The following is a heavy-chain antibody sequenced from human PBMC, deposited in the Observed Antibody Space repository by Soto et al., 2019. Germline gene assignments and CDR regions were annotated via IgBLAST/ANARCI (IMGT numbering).Heavy chain of an antibody. V-gene: IGHV4-39*01. Sequence: SETLSLTCTVSGGSISSSIYYWGWIRQPPGKGLEWIGSIYYSGSTYYNPSLKSRVTISVDTSNNQFSLKLSSVTAADTAVYYCACIFSGGYGYGFYYYGMDVWGQGTTVT. D-gene: IGHD5-18*01. J-gene: IGHJ6*02. CDR3: ACIFSGGYGYGFYYYGMDV. CDR1: GGSISSSIYY. CDR2: IYYSGST.